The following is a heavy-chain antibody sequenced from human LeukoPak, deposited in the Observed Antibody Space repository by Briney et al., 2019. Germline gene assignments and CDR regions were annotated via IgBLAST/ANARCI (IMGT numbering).Heavy chain of an antibody. D-gene: IGHD3-16*01. V-gene: IGHV3-7*01. CDR2: IKHNGDEL. J-gene: IGHJ4*02. CDR1: GFTFSSYW. Sequence: GGSLRLSCAASGFTFSSYWMTWVRQAPGKGLEWVANIKHNGDELNYVDSVEDRFTISRDNAKNPLSLHMTSLRAEDTAVYYSAGELRTFDSWGQGTLVTVSS. CDR3: AGELRTFDS.